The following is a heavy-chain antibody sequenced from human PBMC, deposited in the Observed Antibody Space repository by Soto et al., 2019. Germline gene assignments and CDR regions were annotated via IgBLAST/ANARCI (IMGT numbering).Heavy chain of an antibody. J-gene: IGHJ4*02. CDR3: ARDLTEGGIAVAGYEY. CDR1: VGSISSYY. D-gene: IGHD6-19*01. Sequence: PSQSLSLTCTLSVGSISSYYCTWIHQPPVKGLEWIGYIYYSGSTNYNPSLKSRVTISVDTSKNQFSLKLSSVTAADMAVYYCARDLTEGGIAVAGYEYWGQGTLVTVSS. CDR2: IYYSGST. V-gene: IGHV4-59*12.